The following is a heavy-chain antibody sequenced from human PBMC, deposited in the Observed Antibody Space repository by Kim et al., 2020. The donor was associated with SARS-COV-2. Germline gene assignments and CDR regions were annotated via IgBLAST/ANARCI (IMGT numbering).Heavy chain of an antibody. CDR1: GITFSNFN. Sequence: GGSLRLSCAASGITFSNFNMNWVRQAPGKGLEWVSYISTSSTTIYYADSVKGRFTISRDNDKNSLYLQMNSLRDEDTAVYYCARWQHGGPAEYFQHWGQSTRVTVFS. CDR3: ARWQHGGPAEYFQH. CDR2: ISTSSTTI. J-gene: IGHJ1*01. V-gene: IGHV3-48*02. D-gene: IGHD2-15*01.